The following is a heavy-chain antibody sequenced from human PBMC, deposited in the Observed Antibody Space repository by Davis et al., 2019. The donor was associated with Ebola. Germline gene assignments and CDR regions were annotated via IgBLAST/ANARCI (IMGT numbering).Heavy chain of an antibody. J-gene: IGHJ5*02. CDR2: ISGSGGST. Sequence: PGGSLRLSCAASGFTFSSYAMSWVRQAPGKGLEWVSGISGSGGSTYYIDSVRGRFTISRDNSKNTLYLQMNSLRGEDTAVYYCAPYYYGSGTRFGFDPWGQGTLVTVSS. CDR1: GFTFSSYA. V-gene: IGHV3-23*01. CDR3: APYYYGSGTRFGFDP. D-gene: IGHD3-10*01.